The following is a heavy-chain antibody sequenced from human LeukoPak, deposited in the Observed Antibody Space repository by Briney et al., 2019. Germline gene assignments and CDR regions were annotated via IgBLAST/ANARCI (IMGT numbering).Heavy chain of an antibody. CDR3: ARARTLQYYYGSGSYSGRFDP. Sequence: SEILSLTCAVYGGSFSGYYWSWIRQPPGKGLEWIGEINHSGSTNYNPSLKSRVTISVDTSKNQFSLKLSSVTAADTAVYYCARARTLQYYYGSGSYSGRFDPWGQGTLVTVSS. CDR2: INHSGST. V-gene: IGHV4-34*01. J-gene: IGHJ5*02. CDR1: GGSFSGYY. D-gene: IGHD3-10*01.